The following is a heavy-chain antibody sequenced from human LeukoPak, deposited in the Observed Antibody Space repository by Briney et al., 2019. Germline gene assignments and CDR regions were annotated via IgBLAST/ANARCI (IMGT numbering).Heavy chain of an antibody. CDR2: IYSGGST. Sequence: PGGSLRLSCAASGFTFSDYYMSWVRQAPGKGLEWVSVIYSGGSTYYADSVKGRFTISRDNSKNTLYLQMNSLRAEDTAVYYCAKDDILTGAYYYYMDVWGKGTTVTVSS. CDR3: AKDDILTGAYYYYMDV. CDR1: GFTFSDYY. V-gene: IGHV3-53*01. J-gene: IGHJ6*03. D-gene: IGHD3-9*01.